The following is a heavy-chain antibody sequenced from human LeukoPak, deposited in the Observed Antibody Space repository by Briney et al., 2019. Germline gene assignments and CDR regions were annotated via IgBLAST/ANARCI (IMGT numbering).Heavy chain of an antibody. Sequence: GGSLRVSCAASGVTLRNYGLHWVRQAPGKGLEWVAVVWSDGSNKFYADSVKGRFTISRDDSKNTLYLQMNSLRAEDTAVYYCARERAAITIFGLNYWGQGTLVTVSS. CDR1: GVTLRNYG. J-gene: IGHJ4*02. V-gene: IGHV3-33*01. CDR3: ARERAAITIFGLNY. CDR2: VWSDGSNK. D-gene: IGHD3-3*01.